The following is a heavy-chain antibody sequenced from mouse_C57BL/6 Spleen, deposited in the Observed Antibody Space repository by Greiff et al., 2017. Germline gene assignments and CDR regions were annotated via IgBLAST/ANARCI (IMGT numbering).Heavy chain of an antibody. CDR1: GFTFSSYG. V-gene: IGHV5-6*01. D-gene: IGHD2-4*01. J-gene: IGHJ1*03. Sequence: EVKLVESGGDLVKPGGSLKLSCAASGFTFSSYGMSWVRQTPDKRLEWVATISSGGSYTYYPDSVKGRFTISRDNAKNTLYLQMSSLKSEDTAMYYCARHGDYEGYFDVWGTGTTVTVSS. CDR2: ISSGGSYT. CDR3: ARHGDYEGYFDV.